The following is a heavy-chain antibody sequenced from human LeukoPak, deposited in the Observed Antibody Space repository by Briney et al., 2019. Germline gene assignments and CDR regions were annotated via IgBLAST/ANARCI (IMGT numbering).Heavy chain of an antibody. CDR2: ISAYNGNT. J-gene: IGHJ4*02. Sequence: ASVKVSCKASGYTFTSYGISWVRQAPGQGLEWMGWISAYNGNTNYAQKLQGRVTMTTDTTTSTAYMELRSLRSDDTAVYYCARDNGSSWPDYFDYWGQGTLVTVSS. D-gene: IGHD6-13*01. V-gene: IGHV1-18*01. CDR3: ARDNGSSWPDYFDY. CDR1: GYTFTSYG.